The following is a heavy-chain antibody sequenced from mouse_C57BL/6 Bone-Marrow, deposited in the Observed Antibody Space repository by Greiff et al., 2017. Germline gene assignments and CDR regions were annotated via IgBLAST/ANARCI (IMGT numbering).Heavy chain of an antibody. V-gene: IGHV1-7*01. CDR2: INPSSGYT. CDR1: GYTFTSYW. J-gene: IGHJ3*01. D-gene: IGHD2-1*01. CDR3: ARGDYGNYGFAY. Sequence: QVQLKESGAELAKPGASVTLSCKASGYTFTSYWMHWVKQRPGQGLEWIGYINPSSGYTKYNQKFKDKATLTADKSSSTAYMQLSSLTYEDSAVYYCARGDYGNYGFAYWGQGTLVTVSA.